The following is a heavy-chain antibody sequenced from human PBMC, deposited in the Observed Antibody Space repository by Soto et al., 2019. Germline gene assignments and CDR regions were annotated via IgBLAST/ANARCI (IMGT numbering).Heavy chain of an antibody. CDR2: INGDGPRI. CDR1: GFTFSNHW. J-gene: IGHJ4*02. D-gene: IGHD6-19*01. Sequence: EVQLVESGGGLVQPGGSLSLSCAASGFTFSNHWMHWVRQVPGKGLVWVSRINGDGPRITYPDSVKGRFPISRDNAKNMLSRQMNSLRSEDTAVYYCAIDPVDITGWFSFASWGQGTLVIVSS. V-gene: IGHV3-74*01. CDR3: AIDPVDITGWFSFAS.